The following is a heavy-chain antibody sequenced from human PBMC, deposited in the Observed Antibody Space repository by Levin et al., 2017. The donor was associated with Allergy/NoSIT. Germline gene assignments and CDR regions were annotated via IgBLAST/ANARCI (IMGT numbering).Heavy chain of an antibody. CDR2: ISSSGSTI. D-gene: IGHD4-11*01. J-gene: IGHJ6*03. CDR3: ARDYSNHYYYYYYMDV. Sequence: GGSLRLSCAASGFTFSDYYMNWIRQAPGKGLEWVSYISSSGSTIYYADSVKGRFTISRDNAKNSLYLQMNSLRAEDTAVYYCARDYSNHYYYYYYMDVWGKGTTVTVSS. CDR1: GFTFSDYY. V-gene: IGHV3-11*01.